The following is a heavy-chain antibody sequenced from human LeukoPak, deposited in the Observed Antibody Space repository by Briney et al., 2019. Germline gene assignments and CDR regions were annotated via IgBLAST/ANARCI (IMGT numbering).Heavy chain of an antibody. CDR3: ARLHSGWYYFDY. CDR1: GGSISSTYYY. CDR2: IFYSGST. Sequence: SETLSLTCTVSGGSISSTYYYWGWLRQPPGRGLEWIGTIFYSGSTYYNPSLESRVTISIDTSKNQFSLKLSSVTAADTAVYYCARLHSGWYYFDYWGQGTLVTVSS. J-gene: IGHJ4*02. V-gene: IGHV4-39*01. D-gene: IGHD6-19*01.